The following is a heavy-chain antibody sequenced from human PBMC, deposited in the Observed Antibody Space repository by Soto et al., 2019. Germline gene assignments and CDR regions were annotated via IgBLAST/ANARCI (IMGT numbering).Heavy chain of an antibody. V-gene: IGHV4-31*03. CDR2: IYYSGST. D-gene: IGHD5-12*01. CDR1: GGSISSGGYY. J-gene: IGHJ5*02. CDR3: ARDTNEGGYDFRGAPRNNWFDP. Sequence: SETLSLTCTVSGGSISSGGYYWSWIRQHPGKGLEWIGYIYYSGSTYYNPSLKSRVTISVDTSKNQFSLKLSSVTAADTAVYYCARDTNEGGYDFRGAPRNNWFDPWGQGTLVTVSS.